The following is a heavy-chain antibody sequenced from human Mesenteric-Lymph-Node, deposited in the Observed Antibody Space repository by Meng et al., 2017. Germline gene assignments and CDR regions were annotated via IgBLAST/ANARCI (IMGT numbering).Heavy chain of an antibody. V-gene: IGHV4-4*03. Sequence: SRPAMVQTPVTPPSRCAVSCTPSVVAGGVGAATPRGRGWSGFGEMYHSGTTNYNRSLKSRVTISVGKSKNHISLKLSSVSAADTAVYYCARAHQASFDILTGYPVGLNWFDPWGQGTLVTISS. CDR2: MYHSGTT. J-gene: IGHJ5*02. D-gene: IGHD3-9*01. CDR3: ARAHQASFDILTGYPVGLNWFDP. CDR1: CTPSVVAG.